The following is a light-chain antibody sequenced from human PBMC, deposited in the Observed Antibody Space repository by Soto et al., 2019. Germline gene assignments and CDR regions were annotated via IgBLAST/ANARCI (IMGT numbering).Light chain of an antibody. V-gene: IGKV3-20*01. Sequence: EIVLTQSPGTLSLSPGERATLSCRASQSVSSTYLAWYQQKPGQAPRLLLYGASSRATGIPDRFGGSGCGTDFTLTISRLEPEGFAVYYCQQYGSSPLTFGGGTKVEIK. CDR1: QSVSSTY. CDR3: QQYGSSPLT. CDR2: GAS. J-gene: IGKJ4*01.